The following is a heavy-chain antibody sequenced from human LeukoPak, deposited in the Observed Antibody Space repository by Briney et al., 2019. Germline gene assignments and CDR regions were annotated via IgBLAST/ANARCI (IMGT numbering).Heavy chain of an antibody. CDR1: GFTFSSYG. D-gene: IGHD3-10*01. V-gene: IGHV3-30*03. CDR3: ATDLRISMVRGVGY. Sequence: PGGSLRLSRAASGFTFSSYGMHWVRQAPGKGLEWVAVISYDGSNKYYADSVKGRFTISRDNSKNTLYLQMNSLRAEDTAVYYCATDLRISMVRGVGYWGQGTLVTVSS. J-gene: IGHJ4*02. CDR2: ISYDGSNK.